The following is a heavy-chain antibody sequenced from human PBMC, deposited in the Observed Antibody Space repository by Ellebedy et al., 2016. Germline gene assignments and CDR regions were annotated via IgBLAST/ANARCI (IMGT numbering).Heavy chain of an antibody. CDR1: GFTFSRFW. Sequence: GGSLRLSXAASGFTFSRFWMSWVRQAPGKGLEWVANINQDGSEKYYVDSVKGRFTISRDNSRNTHHLQMNNLRGEDTAVYYCRQGHYADYWGQGTLVTVSS. V-gene: IGHV3-7*03. CDR3: RQGHYADY. J-gene: IGHJ4*02. CDR2: INQDGSEK.